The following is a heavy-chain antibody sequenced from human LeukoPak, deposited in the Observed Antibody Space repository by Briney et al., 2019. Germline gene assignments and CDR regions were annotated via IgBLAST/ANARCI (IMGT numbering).Heavy chain of an antibody. CDR1: GFTFSRYS. CDR2: ISSSSSYI. V-gene: IGHV3-21*01. CDR3: ARVAYDSSGYYGD. J-gene: IGHJ4*02. Sequence: GGSLRLSRAASGFTFSRYSMNWVRQAPGKGLEWVSSISSSSSYIYYADSVKGRFTVSRDNAKNSLFLQINSLRVEDTAVYYCARVAYDSSGYYGDWGQGTLVTVSS. D-gene: IGHD3-22*01.